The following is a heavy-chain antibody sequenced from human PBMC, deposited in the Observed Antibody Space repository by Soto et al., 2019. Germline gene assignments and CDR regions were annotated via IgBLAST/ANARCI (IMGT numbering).Heavy chain of an antibody. D-gene: IGHD6-6*01. V-gene: IGHV3-7*01. CDR1: GFPFRNYW. Sequence: GGSLRLSCAASGFPFRNYWLSWVRQAPGKGLEWVANIKQDGSETHSVDPLRGRFTVSRDNAKNSLYLQIYSLRPEDTAVYYCARIGYSCSSFDYWGQGTLVTVSS. J-gene: IGHJ4*02. CDR2: IKQDGSET. CDR3: ARIGYSCSSFDY.